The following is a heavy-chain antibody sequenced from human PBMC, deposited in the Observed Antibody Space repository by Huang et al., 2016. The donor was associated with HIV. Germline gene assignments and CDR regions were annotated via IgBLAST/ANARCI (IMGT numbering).Heavy chain of an antibody. CDR3: TKGHYYDTNGYVAFDI. Sequence: QVQLVESGGGVVRPGRSLRLSCAASRCTFSKFAMHWVRQAPGNGLEWMAVISYDGSSKHYADSVTGRLTISRDNSNNTLYLQMNSLTVEDTAVYYCTKGHYYDTNGYVAFDIWGQGTMVTVSS. CDR1: RCTFSKFA. D-gene: IGHD3-22*01. CDR2: ISYDGSSK. V-gene: IGHV3-30*18. J-gene: IGHJ3*02.